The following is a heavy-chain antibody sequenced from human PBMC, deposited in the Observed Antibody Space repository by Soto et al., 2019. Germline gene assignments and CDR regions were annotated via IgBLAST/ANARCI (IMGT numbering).Heavy chain of an antibody. CDR2: IIPIFGTA. Sequence: SVKVSCKASGVTFSSYAISWVRQAPGQGLEWMGGIIPIFGTANYAQKFQGRVTITADESTSTAYMELSSLRSEDTAVYYCAREPHTDYYDSSGSNYWGQGTLVTV. J-gene: IGHJ4*02. V-gene: IGHV1-69*13. D-gene: IGHD3-22*01. CDR3: AREPHTDYYDSSGSNY. CDR1: GVTFSSYA.